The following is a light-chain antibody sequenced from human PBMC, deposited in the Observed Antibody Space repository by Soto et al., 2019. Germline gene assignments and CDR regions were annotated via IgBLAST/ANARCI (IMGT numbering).Light chain of an antibody. Sequence: EIVLTQSPATLSLFPGERATLSCRASQSVSSYLAWYQQKPGQAPRLLIYDASNRATGIPARFSGSGSGTDFTLTIGSLEPEDFVVYYCQQRSNWPLTFGGGTKVEIK. J-gene: IGKJ4*01. V-gene: IGKV3-11*01. CDR2: DAS. CDR1: QSVSSY. CDR3: QQRSNWPLT.